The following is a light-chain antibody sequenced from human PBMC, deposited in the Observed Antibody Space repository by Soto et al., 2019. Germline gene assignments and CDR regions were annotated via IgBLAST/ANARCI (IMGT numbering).Light chain of an antibody. Sequence: IVLTQSPGTLSLSPGERATLSCRASQSVTTQLAWYQQKPGQAPRLIIHGASSRATGVPARFSGSGSGTDFTLTISSLEPEDFAVYYCQQRSNWPWTFGQGTKVDIK. CDR3: QQRSNWPWT. CDR2: GAS. V-gene: IGKV3-11*01. J-gene: IGKJ1*01. CDR1: QSVTTQ.